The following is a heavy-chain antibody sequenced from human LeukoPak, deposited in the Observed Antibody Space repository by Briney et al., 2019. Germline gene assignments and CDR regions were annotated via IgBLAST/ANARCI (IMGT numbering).Heavy chain of an antibody. Sequence: VASVTVSCKASGGTFSSYAISWVRQAPGQGLEWMGRIIPILGIANYAQKFQGRVTITADKSTSTAYMELSSLRSEDTAVYYCARDFRRRVALEPNWFDPWGQGTLVTVSS. CDR1: GGTFSSYA. V-gene: IGHV1-69*04. CDR2: IIPILGIA. J-gene: IGHJ5*02. D-gene: IGHD5-12*01. CDR3: ARDFRRRVALEPNWFDP.